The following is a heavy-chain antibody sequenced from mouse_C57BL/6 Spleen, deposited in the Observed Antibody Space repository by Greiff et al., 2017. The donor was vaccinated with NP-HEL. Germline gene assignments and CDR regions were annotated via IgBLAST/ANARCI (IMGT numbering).Heavy chain of an antibody. CDR3: ARNGAHDYSFYLDY. J-gene: IGHJ2*01. D-gene: IGHD2-4*01. CDR1: GYTFTSYW. CDR2: ITPSSGYT. V-gene: IGHV1-7*01. Sequence: VQLQQSGAELAKPGASVKLSCKASGYTFTSYWMHWVKQRPGPGLEWIGYITPSSGYTKYNQKVKDKATLTADKSSITAYLQLSSLTYEYSAVYYCARNGAHDYSFYLDYWGQGTTLTVSS.